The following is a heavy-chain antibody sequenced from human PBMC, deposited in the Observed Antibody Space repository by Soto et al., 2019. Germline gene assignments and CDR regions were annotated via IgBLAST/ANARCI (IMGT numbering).Heavy chain of an antibody. CDR1: GFTVSNNY. D-gene: IGHD6-13*01. Sequence: EVQLVETGGGLIQPGGSLRLSCAASGFTVSNNYMSWVRQAPGKGLEWVSVIFSGGHTYYADAVKGRFTISRDNSKNTLDLQMKSLRAEDTAVYYCTRDLPGYGSSWPREWGQGTLVTVSS. CDR3: TRDLPGYGSSWPRE. V-gene: IGHV3-53*02. J-gene: IGHJ4*02. CDR2: IFSGGHT.